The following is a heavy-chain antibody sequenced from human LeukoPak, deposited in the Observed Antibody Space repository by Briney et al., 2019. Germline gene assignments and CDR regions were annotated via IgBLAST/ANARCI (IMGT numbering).Heavy chain of an antibody. Sequence: GGSLRLSCAASGVSFSTFSMHWVRQAPGKGLGWVAVISYDGSNKLYADSVKGRFTIYRDNSKNTLYLQISSLRAGDMAVYYCAREGYRDYYYGMDVWGQGTTVSVSS. CDR1: GVSFSTFS. CDR3: AREGYRDYYYGMDV. D-gene: IGHD1-1*01. J-gene: IGHJ6*02. CDR2: ISYDGSNK. V-gene: IGHV3-33*01.